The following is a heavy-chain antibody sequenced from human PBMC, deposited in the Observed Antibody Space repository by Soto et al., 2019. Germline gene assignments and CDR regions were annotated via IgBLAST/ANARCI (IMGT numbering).Heavy chain of an antibody. CDR2: ISYDGSNK. D-gene: IGHD6-19*01. Sequence: VQLVESGGGVVQPGRSLRLSCAASGFTFSSYGMHWVRQAPGKGLEWVAVISYDGSNKYYADSVKGRFTISRDNSKNTLYLQMNSLRAEDTAVYYCAKEFAEQWLVETYYFDYWGQGTLVTVSS. V-gene: IGHV3-30*18. J-gene: IGHJ4*02. CDR3: AKEFAEQWLVETYYFDY. CDR1: GFTFSSYG.